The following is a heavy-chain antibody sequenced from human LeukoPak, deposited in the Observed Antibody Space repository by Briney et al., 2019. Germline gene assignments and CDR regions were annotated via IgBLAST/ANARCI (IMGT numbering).Heavy chain of an antibody. Sequence: GGSLRLSCAASGFIFSTYGMTWVRQAPGKGLEWVSYISSSSSYIHYADSVKGRFTISRDNAKNSLYLQMNSLRAEDTAVYYCARSITMVRGVGDYWGQGTLVTISS. CDR2: ISSSSSYI. V-gene: IGHV3-21*01. D-gene: IGHD3-10*01. CDR3: ARSITMVRGVGDY. J-gene: IGHJ4*02. CDR1: GFIFSTYG.